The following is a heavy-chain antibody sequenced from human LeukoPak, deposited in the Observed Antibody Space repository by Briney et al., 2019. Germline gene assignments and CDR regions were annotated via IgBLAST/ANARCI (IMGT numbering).Heavy chain of an antibody. CDR1: GFTFSSYW. V-gene: IGHV3-7*01. Sequence: GGSLRLSCAASGFTFSSYWMSWVRQAPGKGLEWVANIKQDGSEKYYVDSVKGRFTISRDNAKNSLYLQMNSLRAEDTAVYYCAGLDAAMPDAFDIWGQGTTVTVSS. CDR2: IKQDGSEK. CDR3: AGLDAAMPDAFDI. D-gene: IGHD5-18*01. J-gene: IGHJ3*02.